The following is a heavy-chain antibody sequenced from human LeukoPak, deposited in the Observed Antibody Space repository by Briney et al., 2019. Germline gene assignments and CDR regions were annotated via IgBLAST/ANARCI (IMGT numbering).Heavy chain of an antibody. V-gene: IGHV3-30-3*01. CDR2: ISYDGSSK. D-gene: IGHD3-10*01. J-gene: IGHJ4*02. Sequence: GGSLRLSCAASGFTFSSYAMHWVRQAPGKGLEWVAVISYDGSSKYYADSVKGRFTISRDNSKNTLYLQMNSLRAEDTAVYYCARDSLLWFGELLFQFDYWGQGTLVTVSS. CDR1: GFTFSSYA. CDR3: ARDSLLWFGELLFQFDY.